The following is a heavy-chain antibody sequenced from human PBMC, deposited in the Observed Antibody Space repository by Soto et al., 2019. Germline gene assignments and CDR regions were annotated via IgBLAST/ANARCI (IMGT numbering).Heavy chain of an antibody. J-gene: IGHJ2*01. CDR1: GGSISSGGYY. CDR3: ARGRYYDSSGYRMGVLGYFDL. V-gene: IGHV4-31*03. CDR2: IYYSGST. D-gene: IGHD3-22*01. Sequence: QVQLQESGPGLVKPSQTLSLTCTVSGGSISSGGYYWSWIRQHPGKGLEWIGYIYYSGSTYYNPSLKSRVTISVDTSKNQFSLKLSSVTAADTAVYYCARGRYYDSSGYRMGVLGYFDLWGRGTLVTVSS.